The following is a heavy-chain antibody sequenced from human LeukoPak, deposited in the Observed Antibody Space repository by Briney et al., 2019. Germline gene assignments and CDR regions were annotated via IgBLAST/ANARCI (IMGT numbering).Heavy chain of an antibody. CDR2: TRSDGTDK. CDR1: GFTFSNYA. CDR3: AKEEDGPRGRYGSGTYGYFQH. J-gene: IGHJ1*01. D-gene: IGHD3-10*01. Sequence: PGGSLRLSCAASGFTFSNYAMRWVRQAPGKGLEWVAFTRSDGTDKYYAETVRGRFTISRDNSENTLYLQMNSLRAEDTAVYYCAKEEDGPRGRYGSGTYGYFQHWGQGTLVTVSS. V-gene: IGHV3-30*02.